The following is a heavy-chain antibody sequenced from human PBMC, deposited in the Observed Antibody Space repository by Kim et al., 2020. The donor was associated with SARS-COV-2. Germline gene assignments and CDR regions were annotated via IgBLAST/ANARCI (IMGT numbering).Heavy chain of an antibody. CDR3: ARASAVAGRIGY. D-gene: IGHD6-19*01. V-gene: IGHV4-39*02. J-gene: IGHJ4*02. CDR2: T. Sequence: TYYNPSLRSRVTISVDTSKSHFSLKLNSVTAADSAVYYCARASAVAGRIGYWGQGTLVTVSS.